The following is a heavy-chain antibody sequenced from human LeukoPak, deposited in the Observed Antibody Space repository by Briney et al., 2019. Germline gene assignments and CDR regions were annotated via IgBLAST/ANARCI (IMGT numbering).Heavy chain of an antibody. Sequence: SETLSLTCTVSGYSISSGYFWGWIRQPPGKGLEWIGTIYHSGSTYYNASLESRVTISVDTSKNQFSLKLSSVTAADTAVYYCARDYRSYSGSYSLSNWFDPWGQGTLVTVSS. V-gene: IGHV4-38-2*02. CDR1: GYSISSGYF. CDR2: IYHSGST. J-gene: IGHJ5*02. D-gene: IGHD1-26*01. CDR3: ARDYRSYSGSYSLSNWFDP.